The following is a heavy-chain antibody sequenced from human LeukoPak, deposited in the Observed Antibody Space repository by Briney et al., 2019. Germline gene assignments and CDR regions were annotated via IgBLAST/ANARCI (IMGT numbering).Heavy chain of an antibody. J-gene: IGHJ6*04. Sequence: GASVKVSCKASGGTFSSYAISWVRQAPGQGLEWMGGIIPIFGTANYAQKFQGRVTITADQSTSTAYMELSSLRSEDTAVYYCAKGNNDILTVPPLASSNYVMAVGGKGTTATSS. CDR1: GGTFSSYA. V-gene: IGHV1-69*13. CDR3: AKGNNDILTVPPLASSNYVMAV. CDR2: IIPIFGTA. D-gene: IGHD3-9*01.